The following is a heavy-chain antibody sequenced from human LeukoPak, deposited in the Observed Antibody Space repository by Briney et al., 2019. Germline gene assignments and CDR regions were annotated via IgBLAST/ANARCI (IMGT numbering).Heavy chain of an antibody. Sequence: GGSLRLSCAASGFTVSSNYMNWVRQAPGKGLEWVSVITSGGNTYYADSVKGRFTTSRDNSKNTLYLQMNSLRAEDTAVYYCARASGSYHVLDAFDIWGQGTMVTVSS. D-gene: IGHD1-26*01. V-gene: IGHV3-53*01. J-gene: IGHJ3*02. CDR2: ITSGGNT. CDR3: ARASGSYHVLDAFDI. CDR1: GFTVSSNY.